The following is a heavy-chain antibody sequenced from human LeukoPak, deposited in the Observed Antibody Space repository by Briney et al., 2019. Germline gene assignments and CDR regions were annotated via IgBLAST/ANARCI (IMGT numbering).Heavy chain of an antibody. CDR3: ARVVKYSSGPLTDLLPYYFDY. Sequence: GASVKVSCKASGYTVTNYAMHWVRQAPGQRRELMGLINADNGNTKYSQEFQGRVTINRDTSASKAYMELSSLRSEDMAVYYCARVVKYSSGPLTDLLPYYFDYWGQGTLVTVSS. J-gene: IGHJ4*02. CDR1: GYTVTNYA. CDR2: INADNGNT. V-gene: IGHV1-3*03. D-gene: IGHD6-19*01.